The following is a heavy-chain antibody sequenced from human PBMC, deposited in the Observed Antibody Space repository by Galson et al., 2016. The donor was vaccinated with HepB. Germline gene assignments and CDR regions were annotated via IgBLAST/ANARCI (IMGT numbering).Heavy chain of an antibody. CDR2: IYLDTNS. Sequence: SLRLSCATSGVTVGNDYMTWVRQAPGKGLEWLSLIYLDTNSYYADSVKGRFTISRDNSNSMLFLQMSSLRADDTAVYYCARRHEYCPPVGCSVDYWGQGTLVSVSS. V-gene: IGHV3-66*02. CDR1: GVTVGNDY. J-gene: IGHJ4*02. D-gene: IGHD2/OR15-2a*01. CDR3: ARRHEYCPPVGCSVDY.